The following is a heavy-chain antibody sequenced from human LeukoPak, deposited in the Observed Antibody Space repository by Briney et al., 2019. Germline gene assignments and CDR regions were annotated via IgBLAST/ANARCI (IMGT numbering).Heavy chain of an antibody. D-gene: IGHD1-26*01. Sequence: PGGSLRLSCAASGFTFSGYAMNWVRQAPGKGLEWVSHIYSSDTTYADSVKGRFTISRDNAKNSLYLQMNSLRDEDTAVYYCARDFIVGGTRAFDYWGQGTLVTVSS. CDR2: IYSSDTT. V-gene: IGHV3-48*02. CDR3: ARDFIVGGTRAFDY. CDR1: GFTFSGYA. J-gene: IGHJ4*02.